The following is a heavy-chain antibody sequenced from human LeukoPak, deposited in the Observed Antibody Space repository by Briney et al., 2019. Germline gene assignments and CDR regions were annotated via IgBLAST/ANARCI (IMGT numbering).Heavy chain of an antibody. D-gene: IGHD2-21*01. CDR3: AKDRGSDYYFDY. V-gene: IGHV3-9*01. CDR1: GFTFDDYA. J-gene: IGHJ4*02. Sequence: GGSLRLSCAASGFTFDDYAMHWVRQAPGKGLEWVSGISWNSGSIGYADSVKGRFTISRDNSKNTLYLQMNSLRAEDTAVYYCAKDRGSDYYFDYWGQGTLVTVSS. CDR2: ISWNSGSI.